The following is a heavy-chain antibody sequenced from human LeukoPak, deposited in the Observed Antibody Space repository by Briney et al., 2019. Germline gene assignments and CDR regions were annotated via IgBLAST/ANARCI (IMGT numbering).Heavy chain of an antibody. CDR2: ISYDGSNK. CDR1: GYTFTSYG. D-gene: IGHD5-18*01. Sequence: GASVKVSCKASGYTFTSYGISWVRQAPGQGLEWVAVISYDGSNKYYADSVKGRFTISRDNSKSTLYLQMNSLRAEDTAVYYCARDFSGYSYGYAPSYWGQGTLVTVSS. V-gene: IGHV3-30*04. CDR3: ARDFSGYSYGYAPSY. J-gene: IGHJ4*02.